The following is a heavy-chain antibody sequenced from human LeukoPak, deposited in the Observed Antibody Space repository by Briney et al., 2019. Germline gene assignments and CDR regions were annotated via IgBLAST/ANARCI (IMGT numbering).Heavy chain of an antibody. V-gene: IGHV1-46*01. J-gene: IGHJ3*02. CDR3: ARASRLRDAFDI. D-gene: IGHD5-12*01. CDR1: GYTFTSYY. Sequence: ASVKVSCKASGYTFTSYYMHWVRQAPGQGLEWMGIINPSGGSTSYAQKFQGRVTMTRDMSTSTVYMELSSLRSEDTAVYYCARASRLRDAFDIWGQGTMVTVSS. CDR2: INPSGGST.